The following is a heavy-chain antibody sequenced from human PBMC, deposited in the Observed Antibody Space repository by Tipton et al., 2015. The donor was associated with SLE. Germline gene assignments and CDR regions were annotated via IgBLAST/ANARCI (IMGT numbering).Heavy chain of an antibody. Sequence: TLSLTCTVSGGSISGYYWSWIRQTPGKGLEWIGYIYYTGNTNYNPSLKSRVTMSVDTSKNQFSLKLSSVTAADTAVYYCARGGSQWLAAYFHHWGQGSLVIVSS. J-gene: IGHJ1*01. D-gene: IGHD6-19*01. CDR2: IYYTGNT. V-gene: IGHV4-59*08. CDR3: ARGGSQWLAAYFHH. CDR1: GGSISGYY.